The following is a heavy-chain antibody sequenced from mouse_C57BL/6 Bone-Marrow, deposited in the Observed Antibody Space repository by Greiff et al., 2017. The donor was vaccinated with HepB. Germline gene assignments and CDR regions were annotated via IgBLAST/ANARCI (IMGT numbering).Heavy chain of an antibody. D-gene: IGHD1-1*01. CDR3: ASITTVVATDWYFDV. J-gene: IGHJ1*03. V-gene: IGHV3-6*01. Sequence: DVKLQESGPGLVKPSQSLSLTCSVTGYSITSGYYWNWIRQFPGNKLEWMGYISYDGSNNYNPSLKNRISITRDTSKNQFFLKLNSVTTEDTATYYCASITTVVATDWYFDVWGTGTTVTVSS. CDR1: GYSITSGYY. CDR2: ISYDGSN.